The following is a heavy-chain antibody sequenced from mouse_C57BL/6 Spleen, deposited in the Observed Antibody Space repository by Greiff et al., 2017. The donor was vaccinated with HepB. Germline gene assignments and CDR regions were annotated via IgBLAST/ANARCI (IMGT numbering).Heavy chain of an antibody. D-gene: IGHD4-1*01. CDR3: ARSSTGFDY. J-gene: IGHJ2*01. Sequence: QVQLQQPGAELVMPGASVKLSCKASGYTFTSYWMHWVKQRPGQGLEWIGEIDPSDSYTNYNQKFKGKSTLTVDKSSSTAYMQLSSLTSEDSAVYYWARSSTGFDYWGQGTTLTVSS. CDR1: GYTFTSYW. CDR2: IDPSDSYT. V-gene: IGHV1-69*01.